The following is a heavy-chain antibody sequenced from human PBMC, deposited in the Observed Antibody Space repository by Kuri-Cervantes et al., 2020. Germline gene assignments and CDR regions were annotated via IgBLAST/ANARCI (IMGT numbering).Heavy chain of an antibody. CDR2: ISYDGSNK. CDR3: ARQEKQWLVLVDY. CDR1: GFTFSSYA. D-gene: IGHD6-19*01. Sequence: GESLKISCAASGFTFSSYAMHLVRQAPGKELEWVAVISYDGSNKYYADSVKGRFTISRDNAKNSLYLQMNSLRDEDTAVYYCARQEKQWLVLVDYWGQGTLVTVSS. V-gene: IGHV3-30-3*01. J-gene: IGHJ4*02.